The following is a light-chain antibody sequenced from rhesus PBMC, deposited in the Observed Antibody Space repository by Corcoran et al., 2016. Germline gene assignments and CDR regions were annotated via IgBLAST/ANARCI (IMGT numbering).Light chain of an antibody. Sequence: DIQMSQSPSSLSASVGDKVTITCRASQGISNALAWYQQKPGKAPKLLIYAASSLEIGVPSRLSGSRSGKDFTLPISSLQPEDFATYYCPQGYSTPFTFGPGTKLDIK. CDR1: QGISNA. J-gene: IGKJ3*01. CDR2: AAS. CDR3: PQGYSTPFT. V-gene: IGKV1-33*02.